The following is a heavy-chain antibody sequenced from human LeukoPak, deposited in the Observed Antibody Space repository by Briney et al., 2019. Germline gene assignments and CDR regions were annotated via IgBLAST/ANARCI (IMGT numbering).Heavy chain of an antibody. V-gene: IGHV1-8*01. J-gene: IGHJ6*03. Sequence: ASVKVSCKASGYTFTSYDINWVRQAPGQGHEWMGWMNPKSGNTGPAQKFQGRVTMTRDTAIRTAYMELSSLTSEDTAVYYCARVWLRDYMDVWGKGTTVSVSS. CDR1: GYTFTSYD. D-gene: IGHD5-12*01. CDR3: ARVWLRDYMDV. CDR2: MNPKSGNT.